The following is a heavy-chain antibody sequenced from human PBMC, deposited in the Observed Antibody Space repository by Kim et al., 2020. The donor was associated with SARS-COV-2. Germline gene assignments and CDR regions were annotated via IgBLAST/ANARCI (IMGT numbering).Heavy chain of an antibody. CDR1: GYTFTSYQ. CDR2: IDSSGTYT. V-gene: IGHV1-46*03. CDR3: AAEKGGTYYFDF. Sequence: ASVKDSCKASGYTFTSYQMHWVRQAPGQGLEWMGIIDSSGTYTSYAQKFQGRVTMTRDTSTSTVYMELSSLRSDDTAVYYCAAEKGGTYYFDFWGQGTLVTVSS. J-gene: IGHJ4*02. D-gene: IGHD1-26*01.